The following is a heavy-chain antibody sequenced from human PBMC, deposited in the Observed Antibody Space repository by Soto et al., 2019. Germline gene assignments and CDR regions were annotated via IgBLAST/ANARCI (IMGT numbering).Heavy chain of an antibody. CDR1: GFTFDDYA. Sequence: GGSLRLSCAASGFTFDDYAMHWVRQAPGKGLEWVSGISWNSGSIGYADSVKGRFTISRDNAKNSLYLQMNSLRAEDTALYYCAKDASGSETFYYYYMDVWGKGTTVTVSS. V-gene: IGHV3-9*01. CDR2: ISWNSGSI. CDR3: AKDASGSETFYYYYMDV. J-gene: IGHJ6*03. D-gene: IGHD3-22*01.